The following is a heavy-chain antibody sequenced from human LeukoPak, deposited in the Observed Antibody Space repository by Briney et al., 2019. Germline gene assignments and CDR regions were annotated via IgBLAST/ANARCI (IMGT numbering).Heavy chain of an antibody. J-gene: IGHJ4*02. CDR1: GFTVSSNY. D-gene: IGHD3-16*02. CDR3: ARETLYDDYVWGSYRYSSIDY. Sequence: GGSLRLSCAASGFTVSSNYMSWVRQAPGKGLEWVSVIYSGGSTYYADSVKGRFTISRDNSKNTLYLQMNSLRAEDTAVYYCARETLYDDYVWGSYRYSSIDYWGQGTLVTVSS. CDR2: IYSGGST. V-gene: IGHV3-66*02.